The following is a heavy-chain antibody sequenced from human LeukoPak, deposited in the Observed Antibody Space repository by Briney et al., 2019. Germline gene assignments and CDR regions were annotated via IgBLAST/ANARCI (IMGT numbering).Heavy chain of an antibody. Sequence: SETLSLTCTVSGGSISSYYWSWIRQPPGKGLECIGCIYYSGYTNYKSSLKSRVTISVDTSKNQFSLKLSSVTAADTAVYYCARTTMVRGTYYMDVWGKGTTVTVSS. CDR3: ARTTMVRGTYYMDV. CDR2: IYYSGYT. CDR1: GGSISSYY. V-gene: IGHV4-59*01. J-gene: IGHJ6*03. D-gene: IGHD3-10*01.